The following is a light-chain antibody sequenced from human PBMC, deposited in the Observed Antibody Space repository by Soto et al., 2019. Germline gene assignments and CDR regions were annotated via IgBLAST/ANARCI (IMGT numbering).Light chain of an antibody. CDR3: SSYTSSSTHGV. Sequence: QSALTQPASVSGSPGQSITISCTGTSSDVGGYNYVSWYQQHPGKAPKLMIYDVSNRPSGVSNRFSGSKSGNTASLTISGLQAEDAADYYCSSYTSSSTHGVFGGGTKVTVL. J-gene: IGLJ2*01. CDR2: DVS. V-gene: IGLV2-14*01. CDR1: SSDVGGYNY.